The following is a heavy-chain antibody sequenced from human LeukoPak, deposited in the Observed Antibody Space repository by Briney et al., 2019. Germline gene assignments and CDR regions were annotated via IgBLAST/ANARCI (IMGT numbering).Heavy chain of an antibody. D-gene: IGHD3-22*01. Sequence: SETLSLTCTVSGGSISSSSYYWGWIRQPPGKGLEWIGSIYYSGSTYYNPSLKSRVTISVDTSKNQFSLKLSSVTAADTAVYYCARPSAYYYDSSGYYGFDWFDPWGQGTLVTVSS. V-gene: IGHV4-39*01. CDR2: IYYSGST. CDR1: GGSISSSSYY. CDR3: ARPSAYYYDSSGYYGFDWFDP. J-gene: IGHJ5*02.